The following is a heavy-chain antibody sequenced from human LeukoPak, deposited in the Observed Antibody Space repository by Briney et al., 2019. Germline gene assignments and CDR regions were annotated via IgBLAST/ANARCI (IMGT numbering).Heavy chain of an antibody. D-gene: IGHD3-10*01. V-gene: IGHV3-74*01. Sequence: PGGSLRPSCAASGFSFNSYWMHWVRQAPGKGLGWVSQINTDGSGIGYADSGKGRFTISIDRAKNTLYLQMNSLRAEDTAVYYCARDDPGPRAFDYWGQGALVIVS. CDR3: ARDDPGPRAFDY. CDR2: INTDGSGI. CDR1: GFSFNSYW. J-gene: IGHJ4*02.